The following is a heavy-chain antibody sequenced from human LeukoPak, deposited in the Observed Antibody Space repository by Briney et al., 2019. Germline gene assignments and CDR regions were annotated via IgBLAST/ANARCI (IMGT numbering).Heavy chain of an antibody. Sequence: SETLSLTCTVSRGSICVYYWSWIRQPPGKELEWIGYIYYSGSTNYNPSLKSRVTISADTSENRFSLKLSSVTAADTAVYYCARGKGYFDYWGQGTLVTVSS. V-gene: IGHV4-59*01. J-gene: IGHJ4*02. CDR2: IYYSGST. CDR3: ARGKGYFDY. CDR1: RGSICVYY.